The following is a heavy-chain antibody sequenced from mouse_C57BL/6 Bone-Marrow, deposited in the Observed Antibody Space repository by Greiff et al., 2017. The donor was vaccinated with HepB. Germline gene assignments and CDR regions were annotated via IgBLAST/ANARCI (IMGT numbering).Heavy chain of an antibody. CDR3: ARGNGSSYDFDY. CDR1: GFTFSSYA. V-gene: IGHV5-4*01. J-gene: IGHJ2*01. Sequence: VQLVESGGGLVKPGGSLKLSCAASGFTFSSYAMSWVRQTPEKRLEWVATISDGGSYTYYPDNVKGRFTISRDNAKNNLYLQMSHLKSEDTAMYYCARGNGSSYDFDYWGQGTTLTVSS. CDR2: ISDGGSYT. D-gene: IGHD1-1*01.